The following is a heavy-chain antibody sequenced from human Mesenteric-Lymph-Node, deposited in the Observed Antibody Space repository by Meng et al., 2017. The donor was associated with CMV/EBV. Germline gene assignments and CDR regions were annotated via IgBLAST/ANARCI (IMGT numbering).Heavy chain of an antibody. Sequence: AGGTFSSYAISWVRQAPGQGLEWMGGIIPIFGTANYAQKFQGRVTITTDESTSTAYMELSSLRSEDTAVYYCARDLGVATARNDDYWGQGTLVTVSS. J-gene: IGHJ4*02. CDR2: IIPIFGTA. CDR1: GGTFSSYA. D-gene: IGHD5-12*01. CDR3: ARDLGVATARNDDY. V-gene: IGHV1-69*05.